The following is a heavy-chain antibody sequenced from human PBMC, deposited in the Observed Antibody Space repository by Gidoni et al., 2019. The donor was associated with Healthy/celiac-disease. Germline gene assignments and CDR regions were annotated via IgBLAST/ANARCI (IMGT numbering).Heavy chain of an antibody. CDR3: AREGDRSYRDAFDI. CDR1: GVTFSSYA. J-gene: IGHJ3*02. D-gene: IGHD1-26*01. V-gene: IGHV3-30-3*01. CDR2: ISYDGSNK. Sequence: QVQLVESGGGVVQPGRSLRLSCAASGVTFSSYAMHWVRQAPGKGLEWVAVISYDGSNKYYADSVKGRFTISRDNSKNTLYLQMNSLRAEDTAVYYCAREGDRSYRDAFDIWGQGTMVTVSS.